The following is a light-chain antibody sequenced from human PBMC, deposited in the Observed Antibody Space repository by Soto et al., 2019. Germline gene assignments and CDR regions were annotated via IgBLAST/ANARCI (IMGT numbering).Light chain of an antibody. Sequence: EIVMTQSPATRSVSRLEVAAGAFMASQSVSNNYLAWYQQKPGQAPRLLIYGASNRATGIPDRFSGSGSGTDFTLTISRLETEDFAVYYCQQHGSSGTFGQGTKVDIK. CDR1: QSVSNNY. J-gene: IGKJ1*01. V-gene: IGKV3-20*01. CDR3: QQHGSSGT. CDR2: GAS.